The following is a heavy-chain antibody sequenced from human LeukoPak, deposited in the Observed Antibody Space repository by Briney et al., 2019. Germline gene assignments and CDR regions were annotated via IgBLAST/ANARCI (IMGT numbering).Heavy chain of an antibody. D-gene: IGHD3/OR15-3a*01. Sequence: SETLSLTCTVSGGSISSGGYYWSWIRQHPGKGLEWIGYIYYSGSTYYNPTLKSRVTISVDTSKNQFSLKLSSVTAADTAVYYCARWKPGLQNFDYWGQGTLVTVSS. CDR1: GGSISSGGYY. CDR2: IYYSGST. V-gene: IGHV4-31*03. J-gene: IGHJ4*02. CDR3: ARWKPGLQNFDY.